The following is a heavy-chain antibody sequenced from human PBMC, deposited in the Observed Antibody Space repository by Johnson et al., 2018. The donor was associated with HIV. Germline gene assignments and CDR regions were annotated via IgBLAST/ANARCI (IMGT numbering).Heavy chain of an antibody. CDR3: ASGAYSSSLTFDI. CDR2: ISYDGSNK. Sequence: QVLLVESGGGVVQPGRSLRLSCAASGFTFSSYAMHWVRQAPGKGLDWVAVISYDGSNKYYADSVKGRFTISRDNSKNTLYLQTNSLRVEDTAVYYCASGAYSSSLTFDIWGQGTMVTVSS. J-gene: IGHJ3*02. CDR1: GFTFSSYA. V-gene: IGHV3-30*14. D-gene: IGHD6-6*01.